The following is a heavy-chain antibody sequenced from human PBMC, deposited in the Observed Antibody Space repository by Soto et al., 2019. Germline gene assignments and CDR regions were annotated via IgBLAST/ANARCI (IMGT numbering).Heavy chain of an antibody. CDR3: AKDGGSGSYSGWFDH. V-gene: IGHV3-30*18. Sequence: GGSLRLSCAASGFTFNRNGMHWVRQAPGKGLEWVAVISHGGTYGFYADSVKGRFSISRDNSKNTVFLEMNSLRVEDTAVYYCAKDGGSGSYSGWFDHWGQGSLVTVSS. D-gene: IGHD3-10*01. CDR1: GFTFNRNG. J-gene: IGHJ5*02. CDR2: ISHGGTYG.